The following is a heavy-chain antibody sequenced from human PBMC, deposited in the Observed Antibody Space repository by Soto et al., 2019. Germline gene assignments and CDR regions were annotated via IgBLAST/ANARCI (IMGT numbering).Heavy chain of an antibody. CDR2: INHSGST. Sequence: SETLSLTCAVYGGSFSGYYWSWIRQPPGKGLEWIGEINHSGSTNYNPSPKSRVTISVDTSKNQFSLKLSSVTAADTAVYYCARWPRPLSTVVLRFGFDPWGQGTLVTVSS. V-gene: IGHV4-34*01. D-gene: IGHD3-3*01. J-gene: IGHJ5*02. CDR1: GGSFSGYY. CDR3: ARWPRPLSTVVLRFGFDP.